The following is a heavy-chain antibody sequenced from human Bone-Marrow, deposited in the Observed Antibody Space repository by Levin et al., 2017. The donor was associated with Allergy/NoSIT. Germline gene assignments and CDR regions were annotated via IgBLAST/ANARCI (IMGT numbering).Heavy chain of an antibody. Sequence: PVGSLRLSCGASGFNFGNFGMHWVRQAPGKGLEWVAVIWSDGDNRFYADSVRGRFTISRDNSKNTLSLQLNRPRVEDTAIYYCVKEKGPFDAFDFWGQGTVVTVSS. CDR2: IWSDGDNR. CDR3: VKEKGPFDAFDF. V-gene: IGHV3-33*06. CDR1: GFNFGNFG. J-gene: IGHJ3*01.